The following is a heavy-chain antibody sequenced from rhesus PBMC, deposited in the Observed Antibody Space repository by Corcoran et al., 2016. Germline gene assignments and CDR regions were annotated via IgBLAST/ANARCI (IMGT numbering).Heavy chain of an antibody. V-gene: IGHV4-99*02. Sequence: QVQLQESGPGLVKPSETLSLTCAVSGYSISSGYYWAWILQPPGKGLDYIGYISGSSRSTYYNPPLKNRVTISKDTSKNQFSLKLTSVTDADTAVYYCARASSGYSYFDYWGQGVLVTVSS. J-gene: IGHJ4*01. CDR2: ISGSSRST. CDR1: GYSISSGYY. D-gene: IGHD5-24*01. CDR3: ARASSGYSYFDY.